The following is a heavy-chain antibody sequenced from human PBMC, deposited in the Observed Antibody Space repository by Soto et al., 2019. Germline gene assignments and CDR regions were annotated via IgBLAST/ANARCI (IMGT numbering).Heavy chain of an antibody. Sequence: PSETLSLTCTVSGGSISSSSYYWGWIRQPPGKGLEWIGSIYYSGSTYYNPSLKSRVTISVDTSKNQFSLKLSSVTAADTAVYYCASLVYDSSGYRPGWRQRTLVTV. D-gene: IGHD3-22*01. V-gene: IGHV4-39*01. CDR3: ASLVYDSSGYRPG. CDR1: GGSISSSSYY. J-gene: IGHJ4*02. CDR2: IYYSGST.